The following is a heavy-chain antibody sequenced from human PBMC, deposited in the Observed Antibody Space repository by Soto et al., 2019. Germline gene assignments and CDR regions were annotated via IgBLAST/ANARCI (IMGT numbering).Heavy chain of an antibody. CDR1: GYTFINYG. D-gene: IGHD5-18*01. J-gene: IGHJ6*02. CDR3: ARDGFYAGSGRYSYGYSPPRFYAMDV. V-gene: IGHV1-18*01. CDR2: IPPYNDDT. Sequence: QVQLVQSGTEVKKPGASVKVSCKTYGYTFINYGLSGVRQAPGQGLEWMGWIPPYNDDTKYAQNFQGRVTMTTDTSTLTAYMNLRSLRSDDTAIYSCARDGFYAGSGRYSYGYSPPRFYAMDVWGQGTTVTVS.